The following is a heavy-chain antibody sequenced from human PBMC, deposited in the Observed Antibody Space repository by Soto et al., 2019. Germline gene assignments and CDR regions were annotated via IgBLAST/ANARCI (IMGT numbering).Heavy chain of an antibody. Sequence: PSETLSLTCTVPRGSISSDYWSCIRQPPGKELEWIGYIYYSGSTNYNPSLKSRVTISVDTSKNQFSLKLNSMTAADTAVYYCARHNYRSASTYLDFWGQGPLGSLS. V-gene: IGHV4-59*08. CDR3: ARHNYRSASTYLDF. CDR2: IYYSGST. CDR1: RGSISSDY. J-gene: IGHJ4*02. D-gene: IGHD3-10*01.